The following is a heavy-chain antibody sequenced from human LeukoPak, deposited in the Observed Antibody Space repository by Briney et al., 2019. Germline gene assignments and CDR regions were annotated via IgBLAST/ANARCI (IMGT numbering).Heavy chain of an antibody. CDR3: AKAQSGRYDH. J-gene: IGHJ4*02. Sequence: PGGSLRLSCAASGFTFSSSAMNWVRQAPGKGLEWVSAISASGGSTYYADSVKGRVTISRDNSKNTVSLQMNSLRAEDTAAYYCAKAQSGRYDHWGQGSLVTVSS. D-gene: IGHD1-26*01. V-gene: IGHV3-23*01. CDR2: ISASGGST. CDR1: GFTFSSSA.